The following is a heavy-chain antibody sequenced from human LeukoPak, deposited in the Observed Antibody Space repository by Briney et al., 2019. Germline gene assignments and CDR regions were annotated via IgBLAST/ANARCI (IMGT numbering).Heavy chain of an antibody. CDR1: GGSISSYY. D-gene: IGHD3-22*01. Sequence: PSETLSLTCTVSGGSISSYYWSWIRQPPGKGLEWIGYIYYSGSTNYNPSLKSRVTISVDTSKNQFSLKLSSVNAADTAVYYCARANPAYYDSSGYYWFDPWGQGTLVTVSS. CDR3: ARANPAYYDSSGYYWFDP. J-gene: IGHJ5*02. CDR2: IYYSGST. V-gene: IGHV4-59*01.